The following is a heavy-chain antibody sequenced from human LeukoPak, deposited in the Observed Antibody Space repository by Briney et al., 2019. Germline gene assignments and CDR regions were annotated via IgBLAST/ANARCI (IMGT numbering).Heavy chain of an antibody. CDR1: EFTFNSYG. J-gene: IGHJ4*02. CDR2: ISYDGSNK. Sequence: PGRSLRLTCAASEFTFNSYGMHWVRRAPGKGLEWVAVISYDGSNKYYADSVKGRFTVSRDNSKNTLYLQMNSLRAEDTAVYYCAKDKGCGGDCYWYYFDYWGQGTLVTVSS. D-gene: IGHD2-21*02. CDR3: AKDKGCGGDCYWYYFDY. V-gene: IGHV3-30*18.